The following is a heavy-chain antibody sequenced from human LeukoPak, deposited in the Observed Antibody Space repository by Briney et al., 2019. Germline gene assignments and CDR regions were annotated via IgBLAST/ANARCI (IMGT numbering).Heavy chain of an antibody. CDR2: ISSSSSCI. D-gene: IGHD5-18*01. Sequence: GGSLRLSCAASGFTFSSYSMNWVRQAPGKGLEWVSSISSSSSCIYYADSVKGRFTVSRDNAKNSLYLQMNSLRAEDTAVYYCARGTLDTAMVIDAFDIWGQGTMVTVSS. V-gene: IGHV3-21*01. CDR1: GFTFSSYS. J-gene: IGHJ3*02. CDR3: ARGTLDTAMVIDAFDI.